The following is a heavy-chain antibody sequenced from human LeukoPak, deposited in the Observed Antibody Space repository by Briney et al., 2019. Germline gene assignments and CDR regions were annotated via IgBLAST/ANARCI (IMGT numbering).Heavy chain of an antibody. CDR1: GGSISSYY. Sequence: ETLSLTCTVSGGSISSYYWSWIRQPAGKGLEWIGRIYTSESTNYNPSLKSRVTISVDKSKNHFSLRLSSVTAADTAVYYCAGEEVTSSNYYYYYMDVWGKGTTVTVSS. CDR2: IYTSEST. CDR3: AGEEVTSSNYYYYYMDV. J-gene: IGHJ6*03. D-gene: IGHD2-21*02. V-gene: IGHV4-4*07.